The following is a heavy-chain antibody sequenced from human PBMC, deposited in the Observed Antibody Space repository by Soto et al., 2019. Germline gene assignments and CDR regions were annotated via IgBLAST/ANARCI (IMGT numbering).Heavy chain of an antibody. CDR1: GGTFSSYT. Sequence: QVQLVQSGAEVKKPGSSVKVSCKASGGTFSSYTISWVRQAPGQGLEWMGRIIPVLGIANYAQKFQGRVTITADKSTSTAYMELSSLRSEDTAVYYCARNTYYYYMDVWGKGTTVTVSS. J-gene: IGHJ6*03. CDR2: IIPVLGIA. CDR3: ARNTYYYYMDV. V-gene: IGHV1-69*02.